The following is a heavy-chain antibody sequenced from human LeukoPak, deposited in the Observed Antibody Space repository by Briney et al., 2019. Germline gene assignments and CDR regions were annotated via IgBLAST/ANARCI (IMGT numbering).Heavy chain of an antibody. V-gene: IGHV4-4*07. CDR2: IYTSGST. Sequence: SETLSLTCTVSGGSISRYYWTWIRQPAGKGLEWIGRIYTSGSTNYNPSLKSRVTISVDTSKNQFSLKLSSVTAADTAVYYCAREDTAMVYDYWGQGTLVTVSS. D-gene: IGHD5-18*01. J-gene: IGHJ4*02. CDR1: GGSISRYY. CDR3: AREDTAMVYDY.